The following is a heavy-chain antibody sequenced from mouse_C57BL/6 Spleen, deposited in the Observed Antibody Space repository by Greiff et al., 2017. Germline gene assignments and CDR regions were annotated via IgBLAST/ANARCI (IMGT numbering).Heavy chain of an antibody. V-gene: IGHV1-85*01. CDR3: ARTAIYYGSPWYFDV. CDR2: LYPSDGST. Sequence: QVQLKESGPELVKPGASVKLSCKASGYTFTSYDINWVKQRPGQGLEWIGWLYPSDGSTKYTEKFKGKATLTVDTSSSTAYMALHSLTSEDSAVYFCARTAIYYGSPWYFDVWGTGTTVTVSS. D-gene: IGHD1-1*01. CDR1: GYTFTSYD. J-gene: IGHJ1*03.